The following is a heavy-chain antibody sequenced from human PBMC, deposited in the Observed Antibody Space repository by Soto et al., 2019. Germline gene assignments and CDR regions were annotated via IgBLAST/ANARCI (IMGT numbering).Heavy chain of an antibody. CDR3: ARDIVVVVAATGPYNWFDP. J-gene: IGHJ5*02. CDR2: IYYSGST. D-gene: IGHD2-15*01. V-gene: IGHV4-39*01. Sequence: SETLSLTCTVSGGSISISSYYWGCIRQPPGKGLEWIGSIYYSGSTYYNPSLKSRVTISVDTSKNQFSLKLSSVTAADTAVYYCARDIVVVVAATGPYNWFDPWGQGTLVTVS. CDR1: GGSISISSYY.